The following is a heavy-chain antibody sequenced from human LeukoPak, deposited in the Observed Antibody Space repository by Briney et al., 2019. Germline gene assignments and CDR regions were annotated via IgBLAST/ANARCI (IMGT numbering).Heavy chain of an antibody. Sequence: GGSLRLSCTVSGFTVSSNSMSWVRQAPGKGLEWVSFIYSDNTHYSYSVKGRFTISRDNSENTLYLKMNSLRAEDTAVYYCARRAGAYSHPYDYWGQGTLVTVSS. D-gene: IGHD4/OR15-4a*01. J-gene: IGHJ4*02. V-gene: IGHV3-53*01. CDR2: IYSDNT. CDR1: GFTVSSNS. CDR3: ARRAGAYSHPYDY.